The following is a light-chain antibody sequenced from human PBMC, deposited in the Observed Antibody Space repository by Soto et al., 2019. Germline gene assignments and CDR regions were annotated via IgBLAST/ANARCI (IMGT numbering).Light chain of an antibody. V-gene: IGKV3-20*01. CDR1: QSVISSY. CDR3: EQYGSLPYT. CDR2: GAS. Sequence: EIVLTQSPGTLSLSPGERATLSCRASQSVISSYLAWHQKNPGQAPRLLIYGASTRATGIPDRFSGSGSGTDFTLTIGRLEPEEFAVYYCEQYGSLPYTFGQGTKLEIK. J-gene: IGKJ2*01.